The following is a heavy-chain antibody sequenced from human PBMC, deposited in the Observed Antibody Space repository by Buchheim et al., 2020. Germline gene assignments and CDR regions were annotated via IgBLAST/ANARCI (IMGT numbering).Heavy chain of an antibody. D-gene: IGHD2-15*01. J-gene: IGHJ6*02. Sequence: QVQLVESGGGVVQPGRSLRLSCAASGFTFSSYGMHWVRQAPGKGLEWVAVIWYDGSNKYYADSVKGRFTISRDNSKNTLYLQMNSLRAEDTAVYYCAKAGWYCSGGSCPHYGMDVWGQGTT. CDR3: AKAGWYCSGGSCPHYGMDV. CDR2: IWYDGSNK. CDR1: GFTFSSYG. V-gene: IGHV3-33*06.